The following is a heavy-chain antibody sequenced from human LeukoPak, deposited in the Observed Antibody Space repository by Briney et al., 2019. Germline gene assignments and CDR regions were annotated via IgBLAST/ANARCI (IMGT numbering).Heavy chain of an antibody. J-gene: IGHJ4*02. D-gene: IGHD3-10*01. CDR1: GFTFSSYG. V-gene: IGHV3-33*01. Sequence: GGSLRLSCAASGFTFSSYGMHWVRQAPGKGLEWVAVIWYDGSNKYYADSVKGRFTISRDNSKNTLYLQTNSLRAEDTAVYYCARQTAGSGSYWYFDYWGQGTLVTVSS. CDR3: ARQTAGSGSYWYFDY. CDR2: IWYDGSNK.